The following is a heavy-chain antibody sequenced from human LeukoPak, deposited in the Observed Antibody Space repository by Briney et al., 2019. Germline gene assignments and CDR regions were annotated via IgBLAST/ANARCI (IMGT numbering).Heavy chain of an antibody. J-gene: IGHJ4*02. Sequence: GGSPRLSCAASGFTFSSYSMNWVRQAPGKGLEWVSSISSSSSYIYYADSVKGRFTISRDNAKNSLYLQMNSLRAEDTAVYYCASSPVYSSAPTRFDYWGQGTLVTVSS. V-gene: IGHV3-21*01. CDR2: ISSSSSYI. D-gene: IGHD6-19*01. CDR3: ASSPVYSSAPTRFDY. CDR1: GFTFSSYS.